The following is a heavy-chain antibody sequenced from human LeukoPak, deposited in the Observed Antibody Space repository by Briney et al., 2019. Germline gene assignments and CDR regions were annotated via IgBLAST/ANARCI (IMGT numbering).Heavy chain of an antibody. CDR3: AMRGGTVVGDTGYHYWYFDN. J-gene: IGHJ4*02. V-gene: IGHV4-59*08. CDR1: GGSISSYY. CDR2: ISDSGST. Sequence: SETLSLTCTVSGGSISSYYWSWLRQFPGKGLEWIGYISDSGSTNYSPSLERRVTIAVDTSKNKFFLILSSVTAADTAVYYCAMRGGTVVGDTGYHYWYFDNWGQGTLVTVSS. D-gene: IGHD5-12*01.